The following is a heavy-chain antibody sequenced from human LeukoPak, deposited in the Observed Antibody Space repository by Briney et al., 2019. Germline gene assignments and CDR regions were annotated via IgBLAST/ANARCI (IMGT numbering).Heavy chain of an antibody. D-gene: IGHD5-18*01. J-gene: IGHJ4*02. CDR1: GFTFDDYT. Sequence: GGSLRLSCAASGFTFDDYTMHWVRQAPGKGLEWVSLISWDGGSTYYADSVKGRFTISRDNSKDALYMQMSSLRAEDTAVYYCAKDGGGYSYNIDNWGQGTLVTVSS. CDR3: AKDGGGYSYNIDN. CDR2: ISWDGGST. V-gene: IGHV3-43*01.